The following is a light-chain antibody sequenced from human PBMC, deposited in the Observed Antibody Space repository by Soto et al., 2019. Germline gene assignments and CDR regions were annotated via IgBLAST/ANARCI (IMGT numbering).Light chain of an antibody. CDR2: GGS. CDR1: RSDIGSYNY. V-gene: IGLV2-14*01. J-gene: IGLJ1*01. CDR3: ISYTGSSTSYV. Sequence: QSVLTQPASVSGSPGQSITISCSGTRSDIGSYNYVAWYQQFPGKTPKILIYGGSNRPSGVSSRFSGSKSGNTASLTISGLQAADEADYYCISYTGSSTSYVFGSGTKLTVL.